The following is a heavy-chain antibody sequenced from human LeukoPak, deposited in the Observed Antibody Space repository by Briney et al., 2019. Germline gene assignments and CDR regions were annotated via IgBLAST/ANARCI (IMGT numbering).Heavy chain of an antibody. D-gene: IGHD6-19*01. CDR1: GGSISSSSYS. CDR2: IYYSGST. V-gene: IGHV4-39*01. J-gene: IGHJ4*02. CDR3: ASSLSGYSSGWIPIHYFDY. Sequence: PSETLSLTCTVSGGSISSSSYSWGWIRQPPGKGLEWIGSIYYSGSTYYNPSLKSRVTISVDTSKNQFSLKLSSVTAADTAVYYCASSLSGYSSGWIPIHYFDYWGQGTLVTVSS.